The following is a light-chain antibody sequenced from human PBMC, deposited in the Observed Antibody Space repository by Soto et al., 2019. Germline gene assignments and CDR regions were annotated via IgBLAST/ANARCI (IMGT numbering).Light chain of an antibody. CDR1: QSGLYSSNNKNY. CDR3: QQYYSTPWT. CDR2: WAS. V-gene: IGKV4-1*01. J-gene: IGKJ1*01. Sequence: DIVMTQSPDSLAVSLGERATINCKSSQSGLYSSNNKNYLAWYQQKPGQPPKLLIYWASTRESGVPDRFSGSGSGTEVTLTISSLQAEDVAVYYCQQYYSTPWTFGQGTKVEIK.